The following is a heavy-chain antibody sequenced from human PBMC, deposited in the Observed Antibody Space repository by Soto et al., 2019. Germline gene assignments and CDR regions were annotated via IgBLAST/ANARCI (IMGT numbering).Heavy chain of an antibody. V-gene: IGHV6-1*01. Sequence: PSQTLSLTCAISGDSVSSNSAAWNWIRQSPSRGLEWLGRTYYRSKWYNDYAVSVKSRITINPDTSKNQFSLQLNSVTPEDTAVXXXAREQTGIIFFRGMDVWGQGTTVTVSS. CDR1: GDSVSSNSAA. J-gene: IGHJ6*02. CDR3: AREQTGIIFFRGMDV. D-gene: IGHD1-1*01. CDR2: TYYRSKWYN.